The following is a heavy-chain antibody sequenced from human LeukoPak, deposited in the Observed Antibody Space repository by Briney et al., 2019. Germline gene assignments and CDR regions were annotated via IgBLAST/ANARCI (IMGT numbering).Heavy chain of an antibody. J-gene: IGHJ5*02. V-gene: IGHV4-4*07. D-gene: IGHD2-2*01. CDR3: ARVNGFPAAMLGWFDH. CDR2: IYTSGST. CDR1: GGSISSYY. Sequence: PSDTLSLTCTVSGGSISSYYWSWIRRPAGRGLEWIGRIYTSGSTNYSPSLQSRVTMSVDTSKNQFSLKLSSVTAADTAVYYCARVNGFPAAMLGWFDHWGQGTLVTVSS.